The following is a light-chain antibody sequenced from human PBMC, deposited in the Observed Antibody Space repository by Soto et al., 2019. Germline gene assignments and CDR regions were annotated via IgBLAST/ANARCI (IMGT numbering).Light chain of an antibody. J-gene: IGLJ3*02. CDR2: SNS. CDR1: SSNIGRNY. Sequence: QSVLTQPPSASGTPGQKVTISCSGSSSNIGRNYVSWYQQLPGTAPKLLIYSNSQRPSGVPDRFSGSKSGTSASLAISELRSEDVADYYCAAWDDILRGVFGGGTKLTVL. CDR3: AAWDDILRGV. V-gene: IGLV1-47*02.